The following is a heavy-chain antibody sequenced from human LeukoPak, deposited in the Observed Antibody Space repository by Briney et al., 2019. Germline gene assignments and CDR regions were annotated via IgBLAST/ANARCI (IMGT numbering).Heavy chain of an antibody. Sequence: GGSLRLSCAASGFTFSSYAMHWVRQAPGKGLGWVAVISLDGSNKYYADSVKSRFTISRDNSKNTLYLQMNSLRAEDTAVYCWERDARVVATLDYWGQGTLVTVSS. CDR2: ISLDGSNK. J-gene: IGHJ4*02. D-gene: IGHD5-12*01. V-gene: IGHV3-30*04. CDR3: ERDARVVATLDY. CDR1: GFTFSSYA.